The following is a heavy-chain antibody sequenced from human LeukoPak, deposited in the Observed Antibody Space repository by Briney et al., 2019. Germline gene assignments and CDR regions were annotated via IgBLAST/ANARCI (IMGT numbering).Heavy chain of an antibody. CDR2: TYYRSKWYN. D-gene: IGHD3-3*01. CDR3: AREPYYYFWSGYLNY. CDR1: GDSVSSNSAA. Sequence: SQTLSLTCAISGDSVSSNSAAWNWIRQSPSRGLEWLGRTYYRSKWYNDYAVSVKSRITINPDTSKNQFSLQLNSGTPEDTAVYYCAREPYYYFWSGYLNYWGQGTLVTVSS. J-gene: IGHJ4*02. V-gene: IGHV6-1*01.